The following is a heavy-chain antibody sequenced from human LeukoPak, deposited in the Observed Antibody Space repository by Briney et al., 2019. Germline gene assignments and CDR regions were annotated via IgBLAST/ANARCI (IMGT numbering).Heavy chain of an antibody. CDR2: ISPNRGDT. CDR1: GYSFTGFF. V-gene: IGHV1-2*02. J-gene: IGHJ4*02. Sequence: ASVKVSCKASGYSFTGFFIHWVRQAPGQGLEWMGWISPNRGDTNYAQKFKGRVTMTTDTSLNTIYMELRSLRLDDTAVYFCARADVQLWLQSLDYWGQGTLVTVSS. CDR3: ARADVQLWLQSLDY. D-gene: IGHD5-18*01.